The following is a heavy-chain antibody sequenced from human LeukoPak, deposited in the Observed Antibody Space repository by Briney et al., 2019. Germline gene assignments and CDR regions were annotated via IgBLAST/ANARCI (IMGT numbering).Heavy chain of an antibody. CDR3: ARDPMEYYYMDV. Sequence: ASVKVSCKASGYTFTGYYMHWVRQAPGQGLEWMGWINPNSGGTNYAQKFQGRVTMTRDTSISTAYMELSRLRSDDTAVYYCARDPMEYYYMDVWGKGTTVTVSS. V-gene: IGHV1-2*02. CDR2: INPNSGGT. CDR1: GYTFTGYY. J-gene: IGHJ6*03. D-gene: IGHD3-3*01.